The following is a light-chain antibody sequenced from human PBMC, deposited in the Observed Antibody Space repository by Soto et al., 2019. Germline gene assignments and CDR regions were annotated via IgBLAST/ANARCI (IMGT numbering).Light chain of an antibody. CDR1: QSVLYSSNNKNY. CDR3: QQYYSTPPT. CDR2: WAS. V-gene: IGKV4-1*01. Sequence: DIVMTQSPDSLAVSLGERATINCKSSQSVLYSSNNKNYLAWYQQRPRQPPKLLVYWASTRESGVPDRFSGSGSGTDFTLTISSLQAEDVAVYYCQQYYSTPPTFGQATRWIS. J-gene: IGKJ1*01.